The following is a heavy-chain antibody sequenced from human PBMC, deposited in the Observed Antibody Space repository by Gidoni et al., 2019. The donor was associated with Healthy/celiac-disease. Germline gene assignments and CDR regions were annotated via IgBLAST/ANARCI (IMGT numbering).Heavy chain of an antibody. D-gene: IGHD6-13*01. CDR1: VFPFSSSE. V-gene: IGHV3-48*03. CDR2: ISSSGSTR. Sequence: EVQLVESGGGLVQPGGSLSLPCAAPVFPFSSSEMNWVRQAPGKGLEWVAYISSSGSTRYYADSVKCGFTSSRDNAKNSLYLQMNSLRAEDTAVYYWARVLRSTAAVYYDLWGRGTLVTVSS. J-gene: IGHJ2*01. CDR3: ARVLRSTAAVYYDL.